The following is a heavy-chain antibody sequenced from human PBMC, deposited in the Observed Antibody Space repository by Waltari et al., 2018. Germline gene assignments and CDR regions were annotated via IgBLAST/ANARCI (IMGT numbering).Heavy chain of an antibody. D-gene: IGHD3-10*01. CDR2: INHSGST. CDR3: ARAVYGFDY. Sequence: QVQLQESGPGLLKPSETLSLTCAVYGGSFSGYYWSWIRQPPGKGLEWIGEINHSGSTNYNPSLKSRVTISVDTSKNQFSLKLSSVTAADTAVYYCARAVYGFDYWGQGTLVTVSS. J-gene: IGHJ4*02. V-gene: IGHV4-34*01. CDR1: GGSFSGYY.